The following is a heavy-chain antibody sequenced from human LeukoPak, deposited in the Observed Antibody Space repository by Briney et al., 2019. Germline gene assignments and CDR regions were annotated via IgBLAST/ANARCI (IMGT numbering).Heavy chain of an antibody. J-gene: IGHJ4*02. Sequence: PDTLSLTCTVSGGSISSYYWSWTRQPPGKGLEGIGYIYYSGSTNYNPSLKSRVTISVDTSKNQFSLKLSSVTAADTAVYYCARHYGVAAAGTEYFDYWGQGTLVTVSS. V-gene: IGHV4-59*08. CDR3: ARHYGVAAAGTEYFDY. CDR1: GGSISSYY. CDR2: IYYSGST. D-gene: IGHD6-13*01.